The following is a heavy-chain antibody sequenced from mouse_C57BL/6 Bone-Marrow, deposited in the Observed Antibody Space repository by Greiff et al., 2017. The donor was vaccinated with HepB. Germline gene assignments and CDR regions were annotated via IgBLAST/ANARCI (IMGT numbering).Heavy chain of an antibody. V-gene: IGHV7-1*01. CDR1: GFTFSDFY. D-gene: IGHD2-2*01. CDR2: SRNKANDYTT. CDR3: ARGPMVTTNYAMDY. Sequence: EVKLMESGGGLVQSGRSLRLSCATSGFTFSDFYMEWVRQAPGKGLEWIAASRNKANDYTTEYSASVKGRFIVSRDTSQSILYLQMNALRAEDTAIYYCARGPMVTTNYAMDYWGQGTSVTVSS. J-gene: IGHJ4*01.